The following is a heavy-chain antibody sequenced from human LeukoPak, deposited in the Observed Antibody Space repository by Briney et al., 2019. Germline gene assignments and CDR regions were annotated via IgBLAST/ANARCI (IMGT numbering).Heavy chain of an antibody. Sequence: TGGSLGLSCAASGFTVSSNYMSWVRQAPGKGLVWVSRINSDGSSTSYADSVKGRFTISRDNAKNTLYLQMNSLRAEDTAVYYCAREEASDWYFDLWGRGTLVTVSS. CDR3: AREEASDWYFDL. CDR2: INSDGSST. J-gene: IGHJ2*01. D-gene: IGHD3-3*01. V-gene: IGHV3-74*01. CDR1: GFTVSSNY.